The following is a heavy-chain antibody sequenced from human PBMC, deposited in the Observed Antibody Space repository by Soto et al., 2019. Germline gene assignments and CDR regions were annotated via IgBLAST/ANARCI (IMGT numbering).Heavy chain of an antibody. CDR2: ISGSGGST. D-gene: IGHD3-22*01. CDR3: AKGGPYYYDSSGYYDY. J-gene: IGHJ4*02. CDR1: GFTFSSYA. V-gene: IGHV3-23*01. Sequence: EVQLLESGGGLVQPGGSLRLSCAASGFTFSSYAMSWVRQAPGKGLEWVSAISGSGGSTYYADSVKGRFTISRYNSKNTLYLQMNSLRAEDTAVYYCAKGGPYYYDSSGYYDYWGQGTLVTVSS.